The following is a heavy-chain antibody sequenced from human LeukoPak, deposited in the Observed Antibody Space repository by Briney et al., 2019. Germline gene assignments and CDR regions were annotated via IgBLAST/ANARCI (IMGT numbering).Heavy chain of an antibody. CDR3: AKGGEGGSHRYFEY. D-gene: IGHD1-26*01. J-gene: IGHJ4*02. Sequence: PGGSLRLSCAVSGFTFSTYWMSWVRQAPGKGLEWVANMKQDGNEEYYVDSVKGRFTVSRDNSNNTLYLQMNSLRPEDTAVYYCAKGGEGGSHRYFEYWGQGTLVTVSS. CDR1: GFTFSTYW. V-gene: IGHV3-7*02. CDR2: MKQDGNEE.